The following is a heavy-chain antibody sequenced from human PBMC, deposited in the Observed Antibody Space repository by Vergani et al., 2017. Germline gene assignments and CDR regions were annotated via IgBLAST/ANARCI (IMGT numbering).Heavy chain of an antibody. J-gene: IGHJ6*02. CDR2: NNHSGST. CDR3: ARVPAPFYYCYGMDV. V-gene: IGHV4-38-2*01. CDR1: GYSISSGYY. Sequence: QVQLQESGPGLVKPSETLSLTCAVSGYSISSGYYWGWIRQPPGKGLEWIGENNHSGSTNYNPSLKSRVTISVDTSKNQFSLKLSAVTAADTAVYYCARVPAPFYYCYGMDVWGQGTTVTVSS.